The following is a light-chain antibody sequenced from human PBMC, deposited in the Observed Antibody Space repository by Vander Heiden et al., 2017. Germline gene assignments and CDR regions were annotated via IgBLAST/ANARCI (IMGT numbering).Light chain of an antibody. CDR1: SSDVGIYNY. V-gene: IGLV2-14*03. Sequence: QSALTQPASVSGPPGQSITISCTGTSSDVGIYNYVSWYQQHPGKDPKLMIYDVTNRPSGVSNRFSGSKSGNTASLTISGLQAEDEGDYYCSSYTSSSPYVFGTGTKVTVL. J-gene: IGLJ1*01. CDR3: SSYTSSSPYV. CDR2: DVT.